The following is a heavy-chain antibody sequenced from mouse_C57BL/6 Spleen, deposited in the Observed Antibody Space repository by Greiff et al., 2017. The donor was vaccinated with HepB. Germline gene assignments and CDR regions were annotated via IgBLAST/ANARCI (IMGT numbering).Heavy chain of an antibody. D-gene: IGHD1-1*01. CDR3: ASNLNYYGSSYGDD. J-gene: IGHJ2*01. V-gene: IGHV1-64*01. CDR2: IHPNSGST. CDR1: GYTFTSYW. Sequence: VQLQQSGAELVKPGASVKLSCKASGYTFTSYWMHWVKQRPGQGLEWIGMIHPNSGSTNYNEKFKSKATLTVDKSSSTAYMQLSSLTSEDSAVYYVASNLNYYGSSYGDDWGQGTTLTVSS.